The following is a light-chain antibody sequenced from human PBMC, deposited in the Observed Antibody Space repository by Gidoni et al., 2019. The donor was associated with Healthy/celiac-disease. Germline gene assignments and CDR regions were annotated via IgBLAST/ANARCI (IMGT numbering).Light chain of an antibody. CDR1: QSISSY. Sequence: DTQMTQSPSSLSASVGHRVTITCRASQSISSYLNWYQQKPGKAPELLIYAASSLQSGVPSRFSGSGSGTDFTLTISSLQPEDFATYYCQQSYNTPPWTFGQGTKVEIK. CDR2: AAS. J-gene: IGKJ1*01. CDR3: QQSYNTPPWT. V-gene: IGKV1-39*01.